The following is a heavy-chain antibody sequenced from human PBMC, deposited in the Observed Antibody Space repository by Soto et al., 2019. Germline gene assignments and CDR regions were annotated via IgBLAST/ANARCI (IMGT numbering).Heavy chain of an antibody. CDR1: GGTFSSYA. CDR2: IIPIFGTA. V-gene: IGHV1-69*06. J-gene: IGHJ4*02. Sequence: QVQLVQSGAEVKNSGASVKVSCKASGGTFSSYAISWVRQAPGQGLEWMGGIIPIFGTANYAQKFQGRVTITADKSTSTAYMELSSLRSEDTAVYYCASPRGGSYGGTLGYWGQGTLVTVSS. CDR3: ASPRGGSYGGTLGY. D-gene: IGHD1-26*01.